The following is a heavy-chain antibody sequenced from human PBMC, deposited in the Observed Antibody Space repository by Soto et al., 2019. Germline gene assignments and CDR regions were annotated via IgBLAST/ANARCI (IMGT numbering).Heavy chain of an antibody. V-gene: IGHV4-59*08. CDR1: GGSISSYY. Sequence: SETLSLTCTVSGGSISSYYWSWIRQPPGKGLEWIGYIYYSGSTNYNPSLKSRVTISVDTSKNQFSLKLSSVTAADTAVYYCARLDDFWSGYLNSFEPWGQGTLVTVSS. CDR3: ARLDDFWSGYLNSFEP. D-gene: IGHD3-3*01. CDR2: IYYSGST. J-gene: IGHJ5*02.